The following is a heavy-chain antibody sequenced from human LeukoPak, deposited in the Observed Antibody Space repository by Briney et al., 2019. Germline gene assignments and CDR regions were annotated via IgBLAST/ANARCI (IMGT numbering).Heavy chain of an antibody. CDR3: ATDGGLSRVADRGFDS. J-gene: IGHJ4*02. CDR1: GGTFSSYA. CDR2: ISGSGGTT. Sequence: SCKASGGTFSSYAMSWVRQAPGKGLEWVSAISGSGGTTYYADSVKGRFTISRDNSKNTLYLQMNSLGAEDTAVYYCATDGGLSRVADRGFDSWGQGTLVTVSS. D-gene: IGHD3-16*01. V-gene: IGHV3-23*01.